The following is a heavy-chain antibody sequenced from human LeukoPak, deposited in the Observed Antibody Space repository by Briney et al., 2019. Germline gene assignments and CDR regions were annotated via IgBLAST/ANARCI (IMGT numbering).Heavy chain of an antibody. J-gene: IGHJ4*02. CDR1: GYTFITYD. D-gene: IGHD6-13*01. CDR3: ARGRPGYSSSWYGDY. CDR2: MNPNSGNT. Sequence: SVKVSCKASGYTFITYDINWVRQATGQGLEWMGWMNPNSGNTGYAQKFQGRVTMTRNTSISTAYLELSSLRSEDTAVYYCARGRPGYSSSWYGDYWGQGTLVTVSS. V-gene: IGHV1-8*01.